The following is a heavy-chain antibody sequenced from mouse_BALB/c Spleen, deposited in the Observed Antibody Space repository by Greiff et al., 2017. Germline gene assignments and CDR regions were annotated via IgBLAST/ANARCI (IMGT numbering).Heavy chain of an antibody. CDR2: INPYNDGT. CDR3: ARWGTANAMDY. D-gene: IGHD1-2*01. V-gene: IGHV1-14*01. CDR1: GYTFTSYV. Sequence: EVQLQQSGPELVKPGASVKMSCKASGYTFTSYVMHWVKQKPGQGLEWIGYINPYNDGTKYNEKFKGKATLTSDKSSSTAYMELSSLTSEDSAVYYCARWGTANAMDYWGQGTSVTVSS. J-gene: IGHJ4*01.